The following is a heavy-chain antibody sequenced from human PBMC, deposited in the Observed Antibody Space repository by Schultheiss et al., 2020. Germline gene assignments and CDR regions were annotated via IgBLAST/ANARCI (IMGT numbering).Heavy chain of an antibody. CDR3: AKEHDKWVFYYHYMDV. V-gene: IGHV3-30*18. CDR2: ISYDGSSK. CDR1: GFTFTSYG. Sequence: GGSLRLSCAASGFTFTSYGMHWVRQAPGKGLEWVAVISYDGSSKYYADSVEGRFTISRDNSKNTLYLQMNSLRAEDTAVYYCAKEHDKWVFYYHYMDVWGTGTTVTVSS. J-gene: IGHJ6*03. D-gene: IGHD1-26*01.